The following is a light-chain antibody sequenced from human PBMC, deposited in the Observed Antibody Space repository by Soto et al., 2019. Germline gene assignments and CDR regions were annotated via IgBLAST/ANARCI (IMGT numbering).Light chain of an antibody. J-gene: IGKJ1*01. CDR2: GAS. CDR1: HSVSSSY. Sequence: EIVLTQSPGTLSLSPGERATLSCRASHSVSSSYLTWYQQKPGQAPRLLIYGASTRATGIPDRFSGSGSGTDFALTISRLEPEDFVVYYCQHYVNSPPGTFGQGTKVDIK. CDR3: QHYVNSPPGT. V-gene: IGKV3-20*01.